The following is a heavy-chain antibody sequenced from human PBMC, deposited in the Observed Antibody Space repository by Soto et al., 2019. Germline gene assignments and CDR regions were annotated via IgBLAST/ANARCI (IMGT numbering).Heavy chain of an antibody. CDR1: AFTFSSYA. J-gene: IGHJ6*02. CDR3: ARYCTSSSCNPAPYAMDV. Sequence: GGSLRLSCAASAFTFSSYAMTWFRQAPGKGLGWVSVISGSGGTTHYAASVQGRFTISRDNFKNMLYLQTNSLGAEDTAVFYCARYCTSSSCNPAPYAMDVWGQGTTVTVSS. V-gene: IGHV3-23*01. CDR2: ISGSGGTT. D-gene: IGHD2-2*01.